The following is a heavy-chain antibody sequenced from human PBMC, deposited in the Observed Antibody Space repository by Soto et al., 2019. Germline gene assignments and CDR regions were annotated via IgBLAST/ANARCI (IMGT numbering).Heavy chain of an antibody. V-gene: IGHV3-21*01. Sequence: EVQLVESGEGLVKPGGSLRLSCAASGFTFSSYSMNWVRQAPGKGLEWVSSISSSSSYIYYADSVKGRFTISRDNAKNSLYLQMNSLRAEDTAVYYCARADYGHYYYGMDVWGQGTTVTVSS. CDR2: ISSSSSYI. CDR3: ARADYGHYYYGMDV. J-gene: IGHJ6*02. CDR1: GFTFSSYS. D-gene: IGHD4-17*01.